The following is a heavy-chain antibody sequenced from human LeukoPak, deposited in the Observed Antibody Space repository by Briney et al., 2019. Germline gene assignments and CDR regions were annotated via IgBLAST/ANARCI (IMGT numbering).Heavy chain of an antibody. CDR1: GFTFGDYA. V-gene: IGHV3-49*03. Sequence: GGSLRLSCTASGFTFGDYAMSWFRQAPGKGLEWVGFIRSKAYGGTTEYAASVKGRFTISRDDSKRIVYLQMNSLKTEDTAVYYCSRFLDDYVWGSYRKKEYYFDYWGQGTLVTVSS. CDR3: SRFLDDYVWGSYRKKEYYFDY. J-gene: IGHJ4*02. CDR2: IRSKAYGGTT. D-gene: IGHD3-16*02.